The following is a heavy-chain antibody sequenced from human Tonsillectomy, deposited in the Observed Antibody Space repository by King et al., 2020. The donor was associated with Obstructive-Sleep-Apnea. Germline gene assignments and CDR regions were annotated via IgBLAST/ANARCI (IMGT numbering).Heavy chain of an antibody. D-gene: IGHD5-24*01. V-gene: IGHV3-30-3*01. CDR2: ISYVGSNN. CDR3: AGNDEVRDGYNFLGY. J-gene: IGHJ4*02. Sequence: VQLVESGGGVVQPGRSLRLSCAASGFTFNTYAMHWVRQAPGKGLDWLAVISYVGSNNNYTASGKGRFTISRDNSKKTLYLQMNSLRAEDTAVFYCAGNDEVRDGYNFLGYWGQGTLVTVSS. CDR1: GFTFNTYA.